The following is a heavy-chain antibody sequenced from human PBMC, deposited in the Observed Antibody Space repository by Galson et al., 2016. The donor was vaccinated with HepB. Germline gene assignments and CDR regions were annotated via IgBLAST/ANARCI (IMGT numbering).Heavy chain of an antibody. CDR3: ARGGGYCYGTICPAPHDAFDI. CDR1: GGSVSSGGYY. V-gene: IGHV4-31*01. J-gene: IGHJ3*02. D-gene: IGHD2-15*01. CDR2: IYYTGSS. Sequence: TLSLTCTVSGGSVSSGGYYWSWIRQHPGKGLEWLGYIYYTGSSYYNPSPKSQITISLDTSKNHFSLKVNSVTAADTAVYSCARGGGYCYGTICPAPHDAFDIWGQGTMVTVSS.